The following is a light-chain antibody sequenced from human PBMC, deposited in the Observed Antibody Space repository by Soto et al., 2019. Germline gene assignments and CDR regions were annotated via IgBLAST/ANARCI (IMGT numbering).Light chain of an antibody. CDR2: GAS. CDR1: QSVSNNY. CDR3: QQYGNSPYT. J-gene: IGKJ2*01. V-gene: IGKV3-20*01. Sequence: EIVLTQSPGTLSLSPGERATLSCRASQSVSNNYLAWYQQKPGQAPRVLIYGASSRATGIPDRFSGSGSGTDFTLTISRLEPEDFAVYYCQQYGNSPYTFGQGTKLEIK.